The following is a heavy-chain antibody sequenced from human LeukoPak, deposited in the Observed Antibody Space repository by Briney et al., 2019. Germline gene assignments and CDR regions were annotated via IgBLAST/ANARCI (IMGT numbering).Heavy chain of an antibody. CDR1: GASISSNNW. D-gene: IGHD2/OR15-2a*01. Sequence: SGTLSLTCRVSGASISSNNWWSWVRQPPGKGLEWVGEIYHSGSTNYNPSLKSRVTMSVDTSKNQFSLKLSSVTAADTAVYYCARKDGSIMDVWGKGTTVTISS. CDR3: ARKDGSIMDV. V-gene: IGHV4-4*02. CDR2: IYHSGST. J-gene: IGHJ6*03.